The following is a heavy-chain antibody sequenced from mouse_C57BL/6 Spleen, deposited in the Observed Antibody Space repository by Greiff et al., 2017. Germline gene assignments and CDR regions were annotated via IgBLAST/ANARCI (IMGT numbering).Heavy chain of an antibody. J-gene: IGHJ4*01. CDR2: IDPETGGT. V-gene: IGHV1-15*01. Sequence: VQLQQSGAELVRPGASVTLSCKASGYTFTDYEMHWVKQTPVHGLEWIGAIDPETGGTAYNQKFKGKAILTADKSSSTAYMELRSLTSEDSAGYYCTRKGDYYAMDYWGQGTSVTVSS. CDR3: TRKGDYYAMDY. CDR1: GYTFTDYE.